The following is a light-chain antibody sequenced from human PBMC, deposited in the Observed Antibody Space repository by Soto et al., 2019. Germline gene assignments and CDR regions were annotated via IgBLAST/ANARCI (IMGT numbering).Light chain of an antibody. CDR1: QSVADSY. Sequence: EVMLTQSPGTLSLSPGERATLSCRASQSVADSYLAWYQQKPGRAPRLLFYGATRRATGSPDRFSGSGSGTDFTLTISKLEPYDFAVYYCIHFWNSPETFGQGTKGE. CDR3: IHFWNSPET. CDR2: GAT. V-gene: IGKV3-20*01. J-gene: IGKJ1*01.